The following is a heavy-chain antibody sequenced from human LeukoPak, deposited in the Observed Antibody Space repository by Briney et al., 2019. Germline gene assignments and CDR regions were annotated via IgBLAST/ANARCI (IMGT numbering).Heavy chain of an antibody. CDR3: ARTPGITVQNWFDS. Sequence: GGSLRLSCAASGFTFISYAMHWVRQAPGKGLEWVALISYDGTNKYYPDSVKGRFTISRDNSNNTLYPQMNSLRAEDTAVYYCARTPGITVQNWFDSWGQGTLVTVSS. V-gene: IGHV3-30*04. CDR1: GFTFISYA. J-gene: IGHJ5*01. CDR2: ISYDGTNK. D-gene: IGHD6-19*01.